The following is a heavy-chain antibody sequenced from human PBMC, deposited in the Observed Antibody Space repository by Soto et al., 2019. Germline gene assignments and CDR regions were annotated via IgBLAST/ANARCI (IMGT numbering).Heavy chain of an antibody. V-gene: IGHV1-69*06. CDR1: GGTFSSYA. J-gene: IGHJ5*02. CDR2: IIPIFGTA. CDR3: ARSPRSLYYDFWSGSNWFDP. D-gene: IGHD3-3*01. Sequence: SVKVSCKASGGTFSSYAISWVRQAPGQGXEWMGGIIPIFGTANYAQKFQGRVTITADKSTSTAYMELSSLRSEDTAVYYCARSPRSLYYDFWSGSNWFDPWGQGTLVTVSS.